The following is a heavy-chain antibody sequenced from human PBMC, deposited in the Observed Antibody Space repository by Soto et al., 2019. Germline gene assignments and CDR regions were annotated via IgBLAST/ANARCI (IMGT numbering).Heavy chain of an antibody. J-gene: IGHJ4*02. CDR3: AIRESSSSGFDY. D-gene: IGHD6-6*01. Sequence: EVQLLESGGGLVQPGGSLRLSCAASGFPFSSYAMHWVRQAPGKGLEWVAAITGSGGSTYYADSVKGRFTISRDNSKSTLYLHMNSLRAEDTAVYYCAIRESSSSGFDYWGQGNLVTVSS. V-gene: IGHV3-23*01. CDR1: GFPFSSYA. CDR2: ITGSGGST.